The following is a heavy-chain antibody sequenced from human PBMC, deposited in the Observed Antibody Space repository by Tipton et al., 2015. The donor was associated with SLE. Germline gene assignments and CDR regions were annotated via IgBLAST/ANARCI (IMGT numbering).Heavy chain of an antibody. V-gene: IGHV4-59*01. CDR2: IYYSGST. CDR3: ARGSSGYYSYYYYYMDV. J-gene: IGHJ6*03. D-gene: IGHD3-3*01. CDR1: GGSFSGYY. Sequence: TLSLTCVVYGGSFSGYYWSWIRQPPGKGLEWLGYIYYSGSTNYNPSLKSRVTISVDTSTNQFSLKLSSVTAADTAVYYCARGSSGYYSYYYYYMDVWGKGTTVTVSS.